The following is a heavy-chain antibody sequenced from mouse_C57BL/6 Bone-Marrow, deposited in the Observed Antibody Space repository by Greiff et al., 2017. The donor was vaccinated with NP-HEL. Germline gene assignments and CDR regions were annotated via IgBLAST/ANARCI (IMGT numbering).Heavy chain of an antibody. J-gene: IGHJ4*01. D-gene: IGHD3-3*01. Sequence: EVKLVESGGGLVQPGGSLSLSCAASGFTFTDYYMSWVRQPPGKALEWLGFIRNKANGYTTEYSASVKGRFTISRDNSQIILYLQMNALRAEDSATYYCAKGENYYAMDYWGQGTSVTVSS. CDR3: AKGENYYAMDY. CDR2: IRNKANGYTT. V-gene: IGHV7-3*01. CDR1: GFTFTDYY.